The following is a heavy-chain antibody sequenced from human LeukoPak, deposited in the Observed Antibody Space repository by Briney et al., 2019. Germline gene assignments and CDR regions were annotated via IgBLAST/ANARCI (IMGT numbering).Heavy chain of an antibody. J-gene: IGHJ4*02. V-gene: IGHV3-49*04. CDR1: GFTFGNYA. D-gene: IGHD1-1*01. Sequence: GGSLRLSCTASGFTFGNYAMSWVRQAPGKGLEWVGFIRSKAYGGTTEYAASVKGRFTISRDDSKSIAYLQMNSLKTEDTAVYYCTRVWAGTTDYWGQGTLVTVSS. CDR2: IRSKAYGGTT. CDR3: TRVWAGTTDY.